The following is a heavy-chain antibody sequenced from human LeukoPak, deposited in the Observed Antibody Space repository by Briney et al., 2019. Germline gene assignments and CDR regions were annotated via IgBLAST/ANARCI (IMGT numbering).Heavy chain of an antibody. D-gene: IGHD3-3*01. J-gene: IGHJ6*03. Sequence: PSETLSLTCTVSGGSISSGSYYWSRIRQPAGKGLEWIGRIYTSGSTNYNPSLKSRVTISVDTSKNQFSLKLSSVTAADTAVYYCAREGITIFGVVIIDYYYVDVWGKGTTVTVSS. CDR2: IYTSGST. CDR3: AREGITIFGVVIIDYYYVDV. CDR1: GGSISSGSYY. V-gene: IGHV4-61*02.